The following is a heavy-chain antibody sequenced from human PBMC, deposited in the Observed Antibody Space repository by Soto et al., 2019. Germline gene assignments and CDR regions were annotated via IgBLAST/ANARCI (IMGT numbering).Heavy chain of an antibody. CDR3: AKGLPNYYSSGSYFPFDY. V-gene: IGHV3-23*01. CDR2: ISGGGGST. Sequence: PGGSLSLSCADSGFTFSIFAMSWVRQAPGTGQEWVSAISGGGGSTYYADSVKGRFTISRDNSKNTLYLQMNSLRAEDTAVYYCAKGLPNYYSSGSYFPFDYWGQGTLVTVSS. CDR1: GFTFSIFA. D-gene: IGHD3-10*01. J-gene: IGHJ4*02.